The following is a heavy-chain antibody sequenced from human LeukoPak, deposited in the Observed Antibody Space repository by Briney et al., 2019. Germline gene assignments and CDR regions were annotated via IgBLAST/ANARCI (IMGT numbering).Heavy chain of an antibody. D-gene: IGHD1-26*01. Sequence: GGSLRLSCAASGFTFSSYAMSWVRQAPGKGLEWVSGISGSGGSTYYADSVKGRFTISRDNSKNTLYLQMNSLRAEDTAVYYCAKGSGYYSYYGMDVWGQGTTVTVSS. V-gene: IGHV3-23*01. CDR3: AKGSGYYSYYGMDV. J-gene: IGHJ6*02. CDR1: GFTFSSYA. CDR2: ISGSGGST.